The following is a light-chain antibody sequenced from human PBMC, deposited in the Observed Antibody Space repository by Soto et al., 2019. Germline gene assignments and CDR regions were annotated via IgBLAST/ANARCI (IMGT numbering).Light chain of an antibody. Sequence: DMEMTQSPSSLSAFVGARVTITCRASQSISNYLNWYQHKPGKVPKLLIYAASSLQSGVPTRFSGSGSGTDFTLTINSLQPEDFATYYCQQSYGTPLTFGGGTKIEIK. CDR3: QQSYGTPLT. J-gene: IGKJ4*01. CDR1: QSISNY. CDR2: AAS. V-gene: IGKV1-39*01.